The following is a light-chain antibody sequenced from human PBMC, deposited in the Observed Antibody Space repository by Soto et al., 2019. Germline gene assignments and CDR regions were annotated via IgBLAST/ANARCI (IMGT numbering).Light chain of an antibody. CDR3: QHYSRTLPWT. CDR1: QTVGTNF. V-gene: IGKV3-20*01. Sequence: EIVLSQSPCTLSLSPGETATLSCRASQTVGTNFLACYQQKPGQAPRLLMFGTSNRATGIPDRFGGSGSGTDFTLTIIRLEPEDVAVYYCQHYSRTLPWTFGQGTKVDIK. CDR2: GTS. J-gene: IGKJ1*01.